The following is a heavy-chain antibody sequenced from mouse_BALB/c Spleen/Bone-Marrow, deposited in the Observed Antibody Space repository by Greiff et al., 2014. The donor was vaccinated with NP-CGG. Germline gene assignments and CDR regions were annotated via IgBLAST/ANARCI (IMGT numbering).Heavy chain of an antibody. V-gene: IGHV3-2*02. D-gene: IGHD1-1*01. CDR1: GYSITSDYA. CDR2: ISYSGST. CDR3: ARENYVSSPWFAY. J-gene: IGHJ3*01. Sequence: VQLKESGPGLVKPSQSLSLTCTFTGYSITSDYAWNWIRQFPGNKLEWMGYISYSGSTGYNPSLKSRISITRDTSKNQFFLQLNSVTTEDTATYYCARENYVSSPWFAYWGQGTLVTVSA.